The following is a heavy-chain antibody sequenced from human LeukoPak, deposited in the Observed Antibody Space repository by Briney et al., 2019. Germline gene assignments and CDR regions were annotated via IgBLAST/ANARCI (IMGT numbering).Heavy chain of an antibody. V-gene: IGHV1-69*13. Sequence: GASVKVSCKASGGTFSSYAISWVRQAPGQGLEWMGEIIPIFGTANYAQKFQGRVTITADESTSTAYMELSSLRSEDTAVYYCARDLVRYCSGGSCYSSPYYYYGMDVWGQGTTVTVSS. J-gene: IGHJ6*02. CDR2: IIPIFGTA. D-gene: IGHD2-15*01. CDR3: ARDLVRYCSGGSCYSSPYYYYGMDV. CDR1: GGTFSSYA.